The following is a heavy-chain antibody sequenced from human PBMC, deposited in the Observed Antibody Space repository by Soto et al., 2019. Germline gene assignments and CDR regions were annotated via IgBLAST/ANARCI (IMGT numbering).Heavy chain of an antibody. J-gene: IGHJ4*02. D-gene: IGHD4-17*01. CDR1: GYHLSKLY. V-gene: IGHV1-24*01. CDR2: FDPEDGET. CDR3: ATDPYGGNTFDY. Sequence: GXSVKTVTEVSGYHLSKLYIKWVRQAPGKGLEWMGGFDPEDGETIYAQKFQGRVTMTEDTATDTAYMELSSLRSDDTAVYYCATDPYGGNTFDYRGQVPLVTFSS.